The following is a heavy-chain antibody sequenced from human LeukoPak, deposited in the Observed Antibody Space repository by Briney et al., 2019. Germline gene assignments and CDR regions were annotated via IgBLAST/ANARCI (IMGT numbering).Heavy chain of an antibody. CDR2: IRSKANSYAT. CDR3: TRLLYDYVWGSYRSSAAFDI. Sequence: QSGGSLRLSCAASGFTFSGSAMHWVRQASGKGLEWVGRIRSKANSYATAYAASVKGRFTISRDDSKNTAYLQMNSLKTEDTAVYYCTRLLYDYVWGSYRSSAAFDIWGQGTMVTVSS. CDR1: GFTFSGSA. V-gene: IGHV3-73*01. D-gene: IGHD3-16*02. J-gene: IGHJ3*02.